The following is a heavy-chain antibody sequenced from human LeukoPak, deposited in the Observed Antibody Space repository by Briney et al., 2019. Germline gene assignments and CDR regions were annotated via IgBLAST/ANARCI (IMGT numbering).Heavy chain of an antibody. CDR2: TRYDEGNE. Sequence: PGGSLRLSCAASGFTLSLYGMHWVRQAPGKGLQWVASTRYDEGNEYYADSVKGRFTISRDNSRNTLHLQMNSLRPEDTAVYYCAKVKGRYGDYGFDQWGQGTLVTVSS. D-gene: IGHD4-17*01. J-gene: IGHJ4*02. CDR3: AKVKGRYGDYGFDQ. CDR1: GFTLSLYG. V-gene: IGHV3-30*02.